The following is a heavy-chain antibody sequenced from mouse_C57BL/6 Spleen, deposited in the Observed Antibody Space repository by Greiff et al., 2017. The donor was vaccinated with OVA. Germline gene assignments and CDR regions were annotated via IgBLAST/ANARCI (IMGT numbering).Heavy chain of an antibody. CDR1: GYTFTSYW. J-gene: IGHJ4*01. D-gene: IGHD2-3*01. CDR2: IDPSDSYT. CDR3: ARHDGYPSYAMDY. Sequence: VQRVESGAELVMPGASVKLSCKASGYTFTSYWMHWVKQRPGQGLEWIGEIDPSDSYTNYNQKFKGKSTLTVDKSSSTAYMQLSSLTSEDSAVYYCARHDGYPSYAMDYWGQGTSVTVSS. V-gene: IGHV1-69*01.